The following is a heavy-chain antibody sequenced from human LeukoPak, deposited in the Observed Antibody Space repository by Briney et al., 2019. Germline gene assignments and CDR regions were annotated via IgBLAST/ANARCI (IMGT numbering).Heavy chain of an antibody. D-gene: IGHD1-26*01. CDR1: GFTFSSYS. CDR2: ISSSSSYI. J-gene: IGHJ4*02. Sequence: GGPLRLSCAASGFTFSSYSMNWVRQAPGKGLEWVSSISSSSSYIYYADSVKGRFTISRDNAKNSLYLQMNSLRAEDTAVYYCAREIIADSGSYYDDYWGQGTLVTVSS. V-gene: IGHV3-21*01. CDR3: AREIIADSGSYYDDY.